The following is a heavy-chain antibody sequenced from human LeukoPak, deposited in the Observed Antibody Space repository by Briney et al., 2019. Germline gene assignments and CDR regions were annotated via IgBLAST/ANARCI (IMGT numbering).Heavy chain of an antibody. D-gene: IGHD3-22*01. CDR1: GFTFSSYA. CDR3: ARDQTAMIEVVLTF. V-gene: IGHV3-23*01. CDR2: ISGSGGST. J-gene: IGHJ4*02. Sequence: GGSLRLSCAASGFTFSSYAMSLVRPAPGKGLEGVSAISGSGGSTYYADSVKGRFTISRDYSKNTLYLQMNSLRAEDTAVYYCARDQTAMIEVVLTFWGQGTLVTVSS.